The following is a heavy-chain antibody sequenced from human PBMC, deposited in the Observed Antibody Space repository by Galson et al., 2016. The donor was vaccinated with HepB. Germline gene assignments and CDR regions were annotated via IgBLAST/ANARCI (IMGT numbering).Heavy chain of an antibody. Sequence: SLRLSCAASGFTFSTYGMHWVRQAPGKGLEWVAGIWHDGSNKYYADSVKGRFTISRDSSTLYLQMNRLRAEDTAVYYCARDRLASGNHLDYWGQGTLVTVSS. J-gene: IGHJ4*02. D-gene: IGHD4-23*01. CDR1: GFTFSTYG. CDR2: IWHDGSNK. CDR3: ARDRLASGNHLDY. V-gene: IGHV3-33*01.